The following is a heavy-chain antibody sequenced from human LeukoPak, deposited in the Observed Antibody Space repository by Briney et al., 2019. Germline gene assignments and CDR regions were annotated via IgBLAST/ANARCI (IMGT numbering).Heavy chain of an antibody. J-gene: IGHJ6*02. CDR1: GFTFSIYA. V-gene: IGHV3-30-3*01. CDR3: ARDRRGLYDFWSGYHGMDV. D-gene: IGHD3-3*01. Sequence: GGSLRLSCAASGFTFSIYAMHWVRQAPGKGLEWVAVISYDGSNKYYADSVKGRFTISRDNSKNTLYLQMNSLRAEDTAVYYCARDRRGLYDFWSGYHGMDVWGQGTTVTVSS. CDR2: ISYDGSNK.